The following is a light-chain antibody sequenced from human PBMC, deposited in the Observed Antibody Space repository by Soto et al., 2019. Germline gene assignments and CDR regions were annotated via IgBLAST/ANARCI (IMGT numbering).Light chain of an antibody. V-gene: IGLV2-14*01. CDR1: SSDVGGYNY. J-gene: IGLJ2*01. CDR3: SSYTSSSTLLV. Sequence: QSALTQPASVSGSPGQSITISCTGTSSDVGGYNYVSWYQQHPGKSPKLMIYEISNRPSGVYNRFSGSKSGNMSSLTISGLQAEDEADYYCSSYTSSSTLLVFGGGTKLTVL. CDR2: EIS.